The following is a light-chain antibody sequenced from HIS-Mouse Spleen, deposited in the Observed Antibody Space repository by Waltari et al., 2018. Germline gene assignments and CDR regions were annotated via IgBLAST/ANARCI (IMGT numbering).Light chain of an antibody. V-gene: IGLV2-11*01. CDR1: SSDVGGYNY. J-gene: IGLJ2*01. CDR2: DVS. Sequence: QSALTQPRSVSGSPGQSVTISCTGTSSDVGGYNYVPWYQQHPGKAPKLMIYDVSKRPSGVPDRFSGSKSGNTASLTISGLQAEDEAVYYCCSYAGSYTVVFGGGTKLTVL. CDR3: CSYAGSYTVV.